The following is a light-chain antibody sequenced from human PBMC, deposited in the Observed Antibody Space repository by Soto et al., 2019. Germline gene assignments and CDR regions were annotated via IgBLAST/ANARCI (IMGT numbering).Light chain of an antibody. Sequence: QSVLTQPPSASGTPGQRVTISCSGSSSNIGSNYVYWYQQLPGTAPKLLIYRNNQRPSGVPDRFSGSESGTLSSLAISGRRSEDEADCDCAVWDDSLSVVFVGGTKLTVL. CDR3: AVWDDSLSVV. CDR1: SSNIGSNY. CDR2: RNN. V-gene: IGLV1-47*01. J-gene: IGLJ2*01.